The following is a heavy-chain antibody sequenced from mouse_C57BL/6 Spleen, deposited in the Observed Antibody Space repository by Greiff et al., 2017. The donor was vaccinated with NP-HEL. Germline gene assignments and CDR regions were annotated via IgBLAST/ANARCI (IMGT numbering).Heavy chain of an antibody. CDR2: ISYDGSN. CDR3: ARDQGYYATWFAY. J-gene: IGHJ3*01. D-gene: IGHD2-1*01. CDR1: GYSITSGYY. V-gene: IGHV3-6*01. Sequence: EVKLQESGPGLVKPSQSLSLTCSVTGYSITSGYYWNWIRQFPGNKLEWMGYISYDGSNNYNPSLKNRISITRDTSKNQFFLKLNSVTTEDTATYYCARDQGYYATWFAYWGQGTLVTVSA.